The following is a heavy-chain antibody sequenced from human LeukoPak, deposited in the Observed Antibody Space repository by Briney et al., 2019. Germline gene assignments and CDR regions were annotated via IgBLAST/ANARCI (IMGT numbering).Heavy chain of an antibody. CDR1: GFTFSSYA. D-gene: IGHD3-16*01. CDR2: INSDGSST. CDR3: ARSYDLNNWFDP. J-gene: IGHJ5*02. V-gene: IGHV3-74*01. Sequence: AGGSLRLSCAASGFTFSSYAMSWVRQAPGKGLVWVSRINSDGSSTSYADSVKGRFTISRDNAKNTLYLQMNSLRAEDTAVYYCARSYDLNNWFDPWGQGTLVTVSS.